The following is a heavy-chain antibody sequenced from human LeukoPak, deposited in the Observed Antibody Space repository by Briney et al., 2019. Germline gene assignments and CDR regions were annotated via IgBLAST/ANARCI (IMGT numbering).Heavy chain of an antibody. CDR3: ARAIAAAGAYYYYYMDV. Sequence: SDTLSLTCTVSVRSISSSSYYWGWIRQPPGKGLERIGRIYYSGSTYYNPSLKSRVTISVDTSKNQFSLKLSSVTAADTAVYYCARAIAAAGAYYYYYMDVWGKGTTVTVSS. CDR2: IYYSGST. CDR1: VRSISSSSYY. D-gene: IGHD6-13*01. V-gene: IGHV4-39*07. J-gene: IGHJ6*03.